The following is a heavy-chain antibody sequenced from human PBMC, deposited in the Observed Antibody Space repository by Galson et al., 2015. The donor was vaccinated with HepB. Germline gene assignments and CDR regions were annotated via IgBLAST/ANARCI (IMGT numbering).Heavy chain of an antibody. CDR2: ISTSDSTM. CDR3: ARRGRGGEYYFDY. J-gene: IGHJ4*02. D-gene: IGHD3-16*01. Sequence: SLRLSCAASGFTFSDYYMSWIRQAPGKGLEWVSYISTSDSTMYYADSVKGRFTISRDNTKNSLYLQMSNLRAEDTAVYYCARRGRGGEYYFDYWGQGMLVSVSS. CDR1: GFTFSDYY. V-gene: IGHV3-11*01.